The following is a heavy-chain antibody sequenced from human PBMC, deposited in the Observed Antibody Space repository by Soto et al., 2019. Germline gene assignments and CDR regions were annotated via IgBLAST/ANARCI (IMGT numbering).Heavy chain of an antibody. D-gene: IGHD2-8*02. J-gene: IGHJ6*02. CDR2: IWYDGGTK. CDR1: GFTFYTYG. V-gene: IGHV3-33*01. CDR3: ARIDCTGNNCNPYYHYGMDV. Sequence: AGGSLRLSCAASGFTFYTYGMHWVRQVPGKGLQWVAVIWYDGGTKYYADSVRGRFTVSRDNSKNTLYLQMNSLRDEDTAVYYCARIDCTGNNCNPYYHYGMDVWGQGTTVTVSS.